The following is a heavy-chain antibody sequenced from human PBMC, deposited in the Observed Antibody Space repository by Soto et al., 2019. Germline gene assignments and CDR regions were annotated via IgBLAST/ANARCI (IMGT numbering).Heavy chain of an antibody. CDR1: GYTFTSYG. J-gene: IGHJ4*02. V-gene: IGHV1-18*01. CDR2: ISAYNGNT. D-gene: IGHD5-12*01. Sequence: ASVKVSCKASGYTFTSYGISWVRQAPGQGLEWMGWISAYNGNTNYAQKLQGRVTMTTDTSTSTAYMELRSLRSDDTAVYYCARDTADWSVATIPFDYWGQGTRVTVSS. CDR3: ARDTADWSVATIPFDY.